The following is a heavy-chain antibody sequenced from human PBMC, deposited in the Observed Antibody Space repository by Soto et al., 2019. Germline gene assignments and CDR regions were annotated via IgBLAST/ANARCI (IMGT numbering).Heavy chain of an antibody. J-gene: IGHJ6*02. CDR3: ARGYSSSWVYYYYGMDV. CDR1: VDSVSSYSAA. V-gene: IGHV6-1*01. Sequence: PSQTLSLTCAISVDSVSSYSAAWNWIRQSPSRGLEWLGRTYYRSKWYNDYAVSVKSRITINPDTSKNQFSLQLNSVTPEDTAVYYCARGYSSSWVYYYYGMDVWGQGTTVTVSS. D-gene: IGHD6-13*01. CDR2: TYYRSKWYN.